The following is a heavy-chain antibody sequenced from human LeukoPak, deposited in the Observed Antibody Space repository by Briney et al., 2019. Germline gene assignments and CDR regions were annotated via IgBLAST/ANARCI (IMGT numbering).Heavy chain of an antibody. V-gene: IGHV3-48*03. Sequence: PGGSLRLSCAASGFTFSNYEMNWVRQAPGKGLEWVSYISSRGSSIYYADSVKGRFTISRDNAKNSLYLQMSSLRAEDTAVYYCARDRSLRRFDYWGQGTLVTVSS. D-gene: IGHD3-16*01. CDR3: ARDRSLRRFDY. J-gene: IGHJ4*02. CDR1: GFTFSNYE. CDR2: ISSRGSSI.